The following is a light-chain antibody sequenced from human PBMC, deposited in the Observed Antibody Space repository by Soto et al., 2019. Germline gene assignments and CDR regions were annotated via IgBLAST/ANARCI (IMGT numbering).Light chain of an antibody. V-gene: IGLV3-21*02. CDR2: DDT. CDR1: KIGSKS. J-gene: IGLJ1*01. Sequence: SYELTQPPSVSVAPGQTARIACGENKIGSKSVHWYQQKSGQAPVLVVYDDTDRPSGIPERFSGSKSGNTATLTISRAEAGDEADYYCQVWDSSSDHYVFGTGTKLTVL. CDR3: QVWDSSSDHYV.